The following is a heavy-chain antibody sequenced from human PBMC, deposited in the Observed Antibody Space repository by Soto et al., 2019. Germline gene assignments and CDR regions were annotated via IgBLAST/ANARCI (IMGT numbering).Heavy chain of an antibody. D-gene: IGHD3-22*01. CDR3: AKDLGYDSSGYPDY. V-gene: IGHV3-30*18. Sequence: QVQLVESGGGVVQPGRSLRLSCAASGFTFSSYGMHWVRQAPGNGLEWVAVISYDGSNKYYADSVKGRFTISRDNSKNTLYLQMNSLRAEDTAVYYCAKDLGYDSSGYPDYWGQGTLVTVSS. J-gene: IGHJ4*02. CDR2: ISYDGSNK. CDR1: GFTFSSYG.